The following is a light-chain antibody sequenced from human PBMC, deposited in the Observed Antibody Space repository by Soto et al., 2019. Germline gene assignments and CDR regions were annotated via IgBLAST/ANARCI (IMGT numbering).Light chain of an antibody. V-gene: IGKV4-1*01. CDR1: QNILYSSNNQNY. Sequence: DIVMTQSPDSLAVSLGERATINCKSSQNILYSSNNQNYLTWYQQKPGQPPKLLIYWASTRESGVPDRSSGSGSGTDFTLTISSLQAEDVAVYYCQQYYTIPPTFGQGTKVEIK. CDR2: WAS. J-gene: IGKJ1*01. CDR3: QQYYTIPPT.